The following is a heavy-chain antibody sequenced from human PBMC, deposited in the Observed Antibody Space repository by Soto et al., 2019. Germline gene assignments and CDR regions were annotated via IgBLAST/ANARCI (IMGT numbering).Heavy chain of an antibody. Sequence: QVNLVQSGTEMKKPGSSVMVSCKVSGGDLSNSGISWVRQAPGQGLEWMGGIFPLLAMVDYSQKFQGRVTISAEESTTTVYMDLGSLRSEATAVYYCAKDDGAGFKSWGQGTLVIVSS. CDR1: GGDLSNSG. D-gene: IGHD1-26*01. CDR3: AKDDGAGFKS. J-gene: IGHJ4*02. CDR2: IFPLLAMV. V-gene: IGHV1-69*04.